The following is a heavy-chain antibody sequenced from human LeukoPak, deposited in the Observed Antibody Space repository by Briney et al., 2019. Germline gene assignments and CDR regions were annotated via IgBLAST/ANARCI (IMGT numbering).Heavy chain of an antibody. D-gene: IGHD6-19*01. CDR3: AREGQWLVRSAFDI. V-gene: IGHV3-30*02. J-gene: IGHJ3*02. CDR2: IRYDGSNK. Sequence: GGPLRLSCAASGFTFSSYGMHWVRQAPGKGLEWVAFIRYDGSNKYYADSVKGRFTISRDNSKNTLYLQMNSLRAEDTAVYYCAREGQWLVRSAFDIWGQGTMVTVSS. CDR1: GFTFSSYG.